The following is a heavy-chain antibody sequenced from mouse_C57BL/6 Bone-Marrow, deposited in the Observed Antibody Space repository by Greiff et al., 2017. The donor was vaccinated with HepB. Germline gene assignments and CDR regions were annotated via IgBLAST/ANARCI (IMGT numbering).Heavy chain of an antibody. CDR2: ISNGGGST. J-gene: IGHJ2*01. V-gene: IGHV5-12*01. Sequence: EVQLVESGGGLVQPGGSLKLSCAASGFTFSDYYMYWVRQTPEKRLEWVAYISNGGGSTYYPDTVKGRFTISRDNAKNTLYRQMSRLKAEDTAMYYGARNGAAYYVDYWGQGTTLTVSS. CDR3: ARNGAAYYVDY. CDR1: GFTFSDYY.